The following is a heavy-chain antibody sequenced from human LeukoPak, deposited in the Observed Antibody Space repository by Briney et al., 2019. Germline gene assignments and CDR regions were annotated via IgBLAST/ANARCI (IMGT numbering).Heavy chain of an antibody. V-gene: IGHV3-48*01. CDR1: GFTFSSYS. J-gene: IGHJ3*02. CDR3: ARGFTMIVVALDAFDI. Sequence: GGSLRLSCAASGFTFSSYSMNWVRQAPGKGLEWVSYIIISNSTIYYADSVKGRFTISRDNAKNSLYLQMNSLRAEDTAVYYCARGFTMIVVALDAFDIWGQGTMVTVSS. D-gene: IGHD3-22*01. CDR2: IIISNSTI.